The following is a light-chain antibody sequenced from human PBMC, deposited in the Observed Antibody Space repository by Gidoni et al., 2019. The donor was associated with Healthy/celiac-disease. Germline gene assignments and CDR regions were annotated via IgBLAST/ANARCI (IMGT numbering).Light chain of an antibody. Sequence: DIQMTQSPSSLSASVGDRVTITCRASQSLSSYLNWYQQKPGKAPKLLIYAASSLQSGVPSRFSCSGSGTDFTLTISSLQPEDFATYYCQQSYSTPWTFGQXTKVEIK. CDR3: QQSYSTPWT. CDR1: QSLSSY. V-gene: IGKV1-39*01. J-gene: IGKJ1*01. CDR2: AAS.